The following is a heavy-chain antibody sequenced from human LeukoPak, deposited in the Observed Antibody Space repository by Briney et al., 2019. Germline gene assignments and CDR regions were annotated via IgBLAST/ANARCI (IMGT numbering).Heavy chain of an antibody. CDR1: GFTFSSYA. Sequence: SGGSLRLSCAASGFTFSSYAMHWVRQAPGKGLEWVAVISYDGSNKYYADSVKGRFTISRDNSKNTLYLQMNSLRAEDTAVYYCARESPLAYYFDYWGQGTLVTVSS. D-gene: IGHD6-13*01. V-gene: IGHV3-30-3*01. CDR3: ARESPLAYYFDY. J-gene: IGHJ4*02. CDR2: ISYDGSNK.